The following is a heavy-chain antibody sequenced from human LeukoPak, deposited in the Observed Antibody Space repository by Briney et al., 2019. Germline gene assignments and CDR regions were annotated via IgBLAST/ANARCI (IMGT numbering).Heavy chain of an antibody. CDR3: AKQLGYCSDGSCYFPY. Sequence: GGSLRLSCAASGFTFSSYGMSWVRQAPGKGLEWVSAIGGRDGSTYYADSVKGRFTISRDNSKNTLYVQMNSLRAEDTAVYYCAKQLGYCSDGSCYFPYWGQGTLVTVSS. V-gene: IGHV3-23*01. D-gene: IGHD2-15*01. CDR2: IGGRDGST. CDR1: GFTFSSYG. J-gene: IGHJ4*02.